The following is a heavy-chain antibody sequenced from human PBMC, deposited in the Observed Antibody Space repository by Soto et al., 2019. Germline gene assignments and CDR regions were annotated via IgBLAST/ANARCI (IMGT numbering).Heavy chain of an antibody. CDR1: GGSISSSSYY. CDR2: IYYSGST. D-gene: IGHD1-7*01. J-gene: IGHJ5*02. CDR3: ARSRRWGATGTRTNWFDP. Sequence: PSETLSLTCTVSGGSISSSSYYWGWIRQPPGKGLEWIGSIYYSGSTYYNPSLKSRVTISVDTSKNQFSLKLSPVTAADTAVYYCARSRRWGATGTRTNWFDPWGQGTLVTVSS. V-gene: IGHV4-39*01.